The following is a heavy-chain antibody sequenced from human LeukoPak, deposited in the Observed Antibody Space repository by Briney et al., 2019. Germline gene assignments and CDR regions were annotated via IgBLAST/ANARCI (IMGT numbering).Heavy chain of an antibody. CDR3: VKDTRRGYDSSGYYWDY. D-gene: IGHD3-22*01. CDR2: IWYDGNTK. J-gene: IGHJ4*02. CDR1: GFSFSSYG. Sequence: GSSLRLSCAASGFSFSSYGMHWVRQAPGKGLEWVAIIWYDGNTKYYADSVKGRFTISRDNSKNTLYLQMSSLRAEDTAVYYCVKDTRRGYDSSGYYWDYWGQGTLVTVSS. V-gene: IGHV3-33*06.